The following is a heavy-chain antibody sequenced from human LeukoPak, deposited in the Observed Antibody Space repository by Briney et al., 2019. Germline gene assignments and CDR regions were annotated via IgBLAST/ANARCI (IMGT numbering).Heavy chain of an antibody. Sequence: GESLKISCKGSGYSFTDNWIGWVRQMPGKGLEERGITYPGDSNTRYSPYFQGQVTISADKSISSAYLQWSSLKASDTAMYYCVRSPACSSGTCYPNWFDPWGQGTLVTVSS. D-gene: IGHD2-15*01. J-gene: IGHJ5*02. CDR3: VRSPACSSGTCYPNWFDP. V-gene: IGHV5-51*01. CDR1: GYSFTDNW. CDR2: TYPGDSNT.